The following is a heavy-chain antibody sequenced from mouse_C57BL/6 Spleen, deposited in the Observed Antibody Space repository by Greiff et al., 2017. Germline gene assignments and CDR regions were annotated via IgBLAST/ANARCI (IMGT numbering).Heavy chain of an antibody. CDR3: ARHDPFYYAMDY. J-gene: IGHJ4*01. CDR2: ISNGGGST. V-gene: IGHV5-12*01. CDR1: GFTFSDYY. Sequence: EVHLVESGGGLVQPGGSLKLSCAASGFTFSDYYMYWVRQTPEKRLEWVAYISNGGGSTYYPDTVKGRFTISRDNAKNTLYLQMSRLKSEDTAMYYCARHDPFYYAMDYWGQGTSVTVSS.